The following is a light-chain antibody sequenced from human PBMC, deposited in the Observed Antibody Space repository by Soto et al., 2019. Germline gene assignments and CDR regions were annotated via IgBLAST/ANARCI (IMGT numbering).Light chain of an antibody. CDR3: NSFTSSSNYV. CDR2: EVS. J-gene: IGLJ1*01. CDR1: SSDVGGYKY. Sequence: HYVLSHPASVCWSPGQAITISCTGTSSDVGGYKYVSWYQQHPGKAPKLIIYEVSNRPSGVSNRFSGSKSGNTASLTISGLQAEEETDYYCNSFTSSSNYVFGTGTKVTVL. V-gene: IGLV2-14*01.